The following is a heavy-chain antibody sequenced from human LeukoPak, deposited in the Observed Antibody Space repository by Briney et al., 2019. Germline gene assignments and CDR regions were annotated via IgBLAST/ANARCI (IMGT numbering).Heavy chain of an antibody. Sequence: GASVKVSCKASGYTFTGYYMHWVRQAPGQGLEWMGRVNPNSGGTNYAQKLQGRVTMTTDTSTSTAYMELRSLRSDDTAVYYCASHKYDYGVLGFDYWGQGTLVTVSS. CDR3: ASHKYDYGVLGFDY. V-gene: IGHV1-2*06. J-gene: IGHJ4*02. D-gene: IGHD4-17*01. CDR1: GYTFTGYY. CDR2: VNPNSGGT.